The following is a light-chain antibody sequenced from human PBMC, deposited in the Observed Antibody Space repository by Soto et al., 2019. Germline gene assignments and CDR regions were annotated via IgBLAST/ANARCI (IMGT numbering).Light chain of an antibody. Sequence: DIQMTQSPSSLSASVGDRVTITCQASQDISNYLNWYQQKPGKAPKLLIYKASTLESGVPSRFSGSGSGTEFTLTISSLQPDDFATYYCHSRAFGQGTRLEIK. CDR1: QDISNY. V-gene: IGKV1-33*01. J-gene: IGKJ5*01. CDR2: KAS. CDR3: HSRA.